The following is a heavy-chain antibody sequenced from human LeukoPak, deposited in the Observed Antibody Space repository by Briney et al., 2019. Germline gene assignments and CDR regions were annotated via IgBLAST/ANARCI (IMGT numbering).Heavy chain of an antibody. CDR3: ARDSLTIAVAGYLDF. CDR1: GGSVSNYY. J-gene: IGHJ4*02. Sequence: PSETLSLTCSVSGGSVSNYYWSWIRQPAGKGLEWIGRIYTSGNTNYNPSLNSRVTMSVDTSKNQFSLKLRSVTAADTAVYYCARDSLTIAVAGYLDFWGQGTLVTVSS. V-gene: IGHV4-4*07. CDR2: IYTSGNT. D-gene: IGHD6-19*01.